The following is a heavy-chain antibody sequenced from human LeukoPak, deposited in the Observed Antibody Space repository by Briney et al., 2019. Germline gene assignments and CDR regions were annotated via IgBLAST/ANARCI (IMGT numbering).Heavy chain of an antibody. V-gene: IGHV4-30-2*01. CDR3: ARTEGGYFDY. J-gene: IGHJ4*02. D-gene: IGHD3-16*01. CDR2: IYHSGST. Sequence: SQTLSLTCTVSGGSISSGGYYWSWIRQPPGKGLEWIGYIYHSGSTYYNPSLKSRVTISVDRSKNQFSLKLSSVTAADTAVYYCARTEGGYFDYWGQGTLVTVSS. CDR1: GGSISSGGYY.